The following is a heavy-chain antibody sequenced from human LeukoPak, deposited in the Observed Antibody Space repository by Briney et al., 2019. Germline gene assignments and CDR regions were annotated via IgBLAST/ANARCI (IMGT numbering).Heavy chain of an antibody. CDR1: GFTFSSYS. V-gene: IGHV3-21*01. CDR2: ISSSSSYI. CDR3: ARDTGYCSSTSCYDYYYYYGMDV. D-gene: IGHD2-2*03. Sequence: GGSLRLSCAASGFTFSSYSMNWVRQAPGKGLEWVSSISSSSSYIYYADSVKGRFTISRDNAKNSLYLQMNSLRAEDTAVYYCARDTGYCSSTSCYDYYYYYGMDVWGQGTTVTVSS. J-gene: IGHJ6*02.